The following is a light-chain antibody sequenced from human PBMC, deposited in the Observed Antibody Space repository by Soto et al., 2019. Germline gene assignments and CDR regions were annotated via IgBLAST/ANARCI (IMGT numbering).Light chain of an antibody. CDR3: GTWDSSLSVVV. Sequence: QSVLTQPPSVSAAPGQKVTISCSVSTSNIGSYYISWYQHLPGTAPKLLIDDNNERPSGIPDRFSASKSGTSGTLGITGLQTGDEADYYCGTWDSSLSVVVFGGGTKLTVL. CDR2: DNN. J-gene: IGLJ2*01. CDR1: TSNIGSYY. V-gene: IGLV1-51*01.